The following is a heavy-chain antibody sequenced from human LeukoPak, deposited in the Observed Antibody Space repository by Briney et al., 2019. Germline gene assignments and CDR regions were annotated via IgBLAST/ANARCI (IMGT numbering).Heavy chain of an antibody. V-gene: IGHV4-31*03. D-gene: IGHD3/OR15-3a*01. CDR1: GGSISSGGYY. CDR3: ARDRAWTPSPFTFDP. Sequence: SETLSLTCTVSGGSISSGGYYWSWIRQHPGKGLEWIGYIYYSGSTYYNPSLKSRVTISVDTSKNQFSLKLSSVTAADTAVYYCARDRAWTPSPFTFDPWGQGTLVTVSS. J-gene: IGHJ5*02. CDR2: IYYSGST.